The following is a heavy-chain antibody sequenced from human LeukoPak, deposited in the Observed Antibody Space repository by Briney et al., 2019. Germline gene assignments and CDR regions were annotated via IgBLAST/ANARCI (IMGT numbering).Heavy chain of an antibody. Sequence: GGSLRLSCAASGLTFSSYSMNWVRPAPGKGLEWVSSISSSSSYIYYADSVKGRFTISRDNAKNSLYLQMNSLRAEDTPVYYCASGCSSTSCYRGRDYWGQGTLVTVSS. V-gene: IGHV3-21*01. D-gene: IGHD2-2*01. CDR1: GLTFSSYS. J-gene: IGHJ4*02. CDR3: ASGCSSTSCYRGRDY. CDR2: ISSSSSYI.